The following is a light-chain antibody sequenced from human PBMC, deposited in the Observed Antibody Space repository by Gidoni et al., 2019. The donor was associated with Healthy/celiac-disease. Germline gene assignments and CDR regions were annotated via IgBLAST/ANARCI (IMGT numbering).Light chain of an antibody. CDR1: QDISNY. CDR3: QQYDNLPPKIT. Sequence: DIQMTQSPSSLSASVGDRVTITCPASQDISNYLNWYQQKPGKAPKLLIYDASNLETGVPSRFSGSGTGKDFNFTISSLQPEDIATYYCQQYDNLPPKITFGPGTKVDIK. J-gene: IGKJ3*01. CDR2: DAS. V-gene: IGKV1-33*01.